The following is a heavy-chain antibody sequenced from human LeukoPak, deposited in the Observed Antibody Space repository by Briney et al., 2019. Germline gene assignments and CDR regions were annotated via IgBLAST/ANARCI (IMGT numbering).Heavy chain of an antibody. CDR2: ISSSSTYI. D-gene: IGHD2-2*02. Sequence: MSGGSLRLSCAASGFTFSGYSMNWVRQAPGKGLEWVSSISSSSTYIYYADSLKGRFTISRDNAKNSLSLQMNSLRAEDTAVYYCARDTHCGSTSCYNAFDIWGQGTMVTVSS. V-gene: IGHV3-21*01. CDR1: GFTFSGYS. J-gene: IGHJ3*02. CDR3: ARDTHCGSTSCYNAFDI.